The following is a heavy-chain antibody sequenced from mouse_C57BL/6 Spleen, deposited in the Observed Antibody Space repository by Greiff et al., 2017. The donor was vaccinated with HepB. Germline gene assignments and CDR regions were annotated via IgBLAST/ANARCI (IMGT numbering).Heavy chain of an antibody. CDR2: IYPGDGDT. CDR1: GYAFSSYW. CDR3: ARSSSLYYSNGYFDV. D-gene: IGHD2-5*01. Sequence: VMLVESGAELVKPGASVKISCKASGYAFSSYWMNWVKQRPGKGLEWIGQIYPGDGDTNYNGKFKGKATLTADKSSSTAYMQLSSLTSEDSAVYVCARSSSLYYSNGYFDVWGTGTTVTVSS. J-gene: IGHJ1*03. V-gene: IGHV1-80*01.